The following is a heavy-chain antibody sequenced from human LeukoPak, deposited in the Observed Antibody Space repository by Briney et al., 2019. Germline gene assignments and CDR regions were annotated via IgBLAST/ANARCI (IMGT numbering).Heavy chain of an antibody. J-gene: IGHJ4*02. CDR1: GYTFTSYA. V-gene: IGHV1-3*01. CDR2: INAGNGNT. D-gene: IGHD3-22*01. CDR3: ARDPTYYYDSSGYSNGDY. Sequence: ASVKVSCKASGYTFTSYAMHWVRQAPGQRLEWMGWINAGNGNTKYSQKFQGRVTITRDTSASTAYMELSSLRPEDTAVYYCARDPTYYYDSSGYSNGDYWGQGTLVTVSS.